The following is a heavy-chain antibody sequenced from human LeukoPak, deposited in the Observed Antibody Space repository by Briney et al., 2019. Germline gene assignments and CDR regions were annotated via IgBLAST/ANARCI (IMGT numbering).Heavy chain of an antibody. J-gene: IGHJ4*02. D-gene: IGHD2-2*01. CDR1: GFTFSSYS. CDR2: ISSSSSYI. V-gene: IGHV3-21*01. Sequence: GGSLRLSCAATGFTFSSYSMNWVRQAPGMGLEWVSSISSSSSYIYYADSVKGRFTISRDNAKNSLYLQMNSLRAEDTAVYYCARLGYCSSTSCPPHYWGQGTLVTVSS. CDR3: ARLGYCSSTSCPPHY.